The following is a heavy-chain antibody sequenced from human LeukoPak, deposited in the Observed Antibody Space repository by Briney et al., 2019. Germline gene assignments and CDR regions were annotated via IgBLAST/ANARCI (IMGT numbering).Heavy chain of an antibody. J-gene: IGHJ4*02. CDR3: AKDGGLWVSAHWGDS. CDR1: GFTFSSYT. V-gene: IGHV3-23*01. D-gene: IGHD7-27*01. Sequence: PGGSLRLSCAASGFTFSSYTMSWVRQAPGKGLEWVSTITTSDGNTYYADSVKGGFTVSRDNSKNTLFLQMNSLRAEDTAVYYCAKDGGLWVSAHWGDSWGRGTLVLVSS. CDR2: ITTSDGNT.